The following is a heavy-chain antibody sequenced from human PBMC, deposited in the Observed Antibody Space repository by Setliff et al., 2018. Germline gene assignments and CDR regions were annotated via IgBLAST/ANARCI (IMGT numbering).Heavy chain of an antibody. V-gene: IGHV4-34*01. Sequence: SETLSLTCAVYGGSFSTYYWSWIRQPPGKGLEWIGYIYNSGTTNYIPSLKSRLTISVDTSKRQFSLKLNSVTAADTAVYYCRFWSYVYKNDYWAQGTLVTVSS. CDR2: IYNSGTT. CDR1: GGSFSTYY. J-gene: IGHJ4*02. CDR3: RFWSYVYKNDY. D-gene: IGHD3-16*01.